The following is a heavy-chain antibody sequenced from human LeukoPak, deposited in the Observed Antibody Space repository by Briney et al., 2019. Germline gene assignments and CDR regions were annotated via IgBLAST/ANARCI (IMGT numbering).Heavy chain of an antibody. CDR3: ARESRYCSGGSCVAVNAFDI. CDR2: IKSKTDGGTT. CDR1: GFTFSNAW. D-gene: IGHD2-15*01. Sequence: GGSLRLSCAASGFTFSNAWMSWVRQAPGKGLEWVGRIKSKTDGGTTDYAAPVKGRFTISRDDSKNTLYLQMNSLKTEDTAVYYCARESRYCSGGSCVAVNAFDIWGQGTMVTVSS. J-gene: IGHJ3*02. V-gene: IGHV3-15*01.